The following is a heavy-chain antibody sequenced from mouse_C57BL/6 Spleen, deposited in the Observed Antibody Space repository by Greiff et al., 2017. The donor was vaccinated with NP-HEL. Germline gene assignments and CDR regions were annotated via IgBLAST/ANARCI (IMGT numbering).Heavy chain of an antibody. Sequence: VQLQQSGAELVMPGASVKLSCKASGYTFTSYWMHWVKQRPGQGLEWIGEIDPSDSYTNYNQKFKGKSTLTVDKSSSTAYMQRSSLTSEDSAVYYCARWADFYYFDYWGQGTTLTVSS. V-gene: IGHV1-69*01. CDR1: GYTFTSYW. CDR3: ARWADFYYFDY. CDR2: IDPSDSYT. J-gene: IGHJ2*01.